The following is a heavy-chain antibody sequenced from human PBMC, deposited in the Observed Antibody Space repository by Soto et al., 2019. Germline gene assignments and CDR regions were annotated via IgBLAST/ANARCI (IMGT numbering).Heavy chain of an antibody. V-gene: IGHV1-69*12. CDR2: IMPIFRTP. Sequence: QVQLEQSGAEVKKPGSSVKVSCKASGGTFRNSAISWVRQAPGQGLEWMGGIMPIFRTPDYAQKFQGRGTISADESTSTADMELSGLRSDDTAVYFCARDNDRPQLGGNYYYILDVWGHGTTVTVSS. CDR1: GGTFRNSA. D-gene: IGHD1-1*01. J-gene: IGHJ6*02. CDR3: ARDNDRPQLGGNYYYILDV.